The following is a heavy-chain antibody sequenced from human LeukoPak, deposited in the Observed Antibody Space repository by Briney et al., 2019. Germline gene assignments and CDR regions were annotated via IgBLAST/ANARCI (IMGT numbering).Heavy chain of an antibody. CDR3: ARDSLMVYGSGTNQFDY. J-gene: IGHJ4*02. V-gene: IGHV4-39*07. D-gene: IGHD3-10*01. Sequence: SQTLSLTCTVSGDSISSGIHYWSWIRQPPGKGLEWIGNIYYSGSTYYNPSLNSRVTISVDTSRNQFSLKLSSVTAADTAVYYCARDSLMVYGSGTNQFDYWGQGTLVTVSS. CDR2: IYYSGST. CDR1: GDSISSGIHY.